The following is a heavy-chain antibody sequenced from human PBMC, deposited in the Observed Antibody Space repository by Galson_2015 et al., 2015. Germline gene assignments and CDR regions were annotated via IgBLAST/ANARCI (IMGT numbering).Heavy chain of an antibody. V-gene: IGHV3-33*01. D-gene: IGHD3-16*02. J-gene: IGHJ6*03. CDR3: ARVYYDYVWGSYRTDYYYYMDV. Sequence: SLRLSCAASGFTFSSYGMHWVRQAPGKGLEWVAVIWYDGSNKYYADSVKGRFTISRDNSKNTLYLQMNSLRAEDTAVYYCARVYYDYVWGSYRTDYYYYMDVWGKGTTVTVSS. CDR1: GFTFSSYG. CDR2: IWYDGSNK.